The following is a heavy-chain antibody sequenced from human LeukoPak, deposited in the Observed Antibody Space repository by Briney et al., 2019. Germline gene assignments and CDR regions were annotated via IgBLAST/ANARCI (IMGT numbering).Heavy chain of an antibody. CDR1: GFTFSDYY. Sequence: PGGSLRLSCAASGFTFSDYYMSWIRQAPGKGREWVSYISSSGSTIYYADSGKGRSTISRDNAKNSLYLQMNSLRAEDTAVYYCARDREGGDDFWSGSYIDYWGQGTLVTVSS. D-gene: IGHD3-3*01. CDR3: ARDREGGDDFWSGSYIDY. J-gene: IGHJ4*02. CDR2: ISSSGSTI. V-gene: IGHV3-11*01.